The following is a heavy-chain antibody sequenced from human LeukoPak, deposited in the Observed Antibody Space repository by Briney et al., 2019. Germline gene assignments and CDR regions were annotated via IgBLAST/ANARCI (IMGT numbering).Heavy chain of an antibody. CDR2: ISGSGGST. D-gene: IGHD3-22*01. Sequence: HPGGSLRLPCAASGFTFSSYGMSWVRQAPGKGLEWVSAISGSGGSTYYADSVKGRFTISRDNSKNTLYLQMNSLRAEDTAVYYCAKIYYDSSGYYYFDYWGQGTLVTVSS. J-gene: IGHJ4*02. CDR1: GFTFSSYG. V-gene: IGHV3-23*01. CDR3: AKIYYDSSGYYYFDY.